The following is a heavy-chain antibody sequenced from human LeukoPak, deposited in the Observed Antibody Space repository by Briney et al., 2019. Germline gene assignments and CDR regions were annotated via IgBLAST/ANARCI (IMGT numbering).Heavy chain of an antibody. D-gene: IGHD3-3*01. CDR2: IGEDGSEK. J-gene: IGHJ5*02. CDR3: AKDKWSGYRRGCDWFDP. V-gene: IGHV3-7*03. Sequence: GGSLRLSCAASGFTFSSYWMTWVRQAPGKGLEWVANIGEDGSEKYYVDSVKGRFTISRDNSKNTLYLQMNSLRAEDTAVYYCAKDKWSGYRRGCDWFDPWGQGTLVTVSS. CDR1: GFTFSSYW.